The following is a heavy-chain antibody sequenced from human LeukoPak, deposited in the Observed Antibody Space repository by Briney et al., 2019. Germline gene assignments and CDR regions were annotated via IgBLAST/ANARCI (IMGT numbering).Heavy chain of an antibody. CDR1: AGSITSHDYY. Sequence: SETLSLTCTVSAGSITSHDYYWSWIRQAPGKGLEWIGYTHNSGSTFYNPSLKSRVTISVDTSKNQFSLKLSSVTAADTAVYYCARSSGSPVGASDWFDPWGQGTLVTVSS. CDR3: ARSSGSPVGASDWFDP. V-gene: IGHV4-30-4*01. CDR2: THNSGST. J-gene: IGHJ5*02. D-gene: IGHD1-26*01.